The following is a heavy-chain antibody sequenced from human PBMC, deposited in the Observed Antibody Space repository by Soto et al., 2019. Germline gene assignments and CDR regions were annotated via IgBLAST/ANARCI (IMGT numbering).Heavy chain of an antibody. Sequence: QVQLVQSGAEVKKPGASVRVSCKASGYTITCCAMHWVRQAPGQRPEWMGWINAGDGDTKYSQNFQGRLTIIRDTSASTLYMELSSLRSEDTAVYYCARDGEEKAEAAMVYWGQGTLVTVSS. CDR3: ARDGEEKAEAAMVY. CDR2: INAGDGDT. V-gene: IGHV1-3*01. D-gene: IGHD6-13*01. J-gene: IGHJ4*02. CDR1: GYTITCCA.